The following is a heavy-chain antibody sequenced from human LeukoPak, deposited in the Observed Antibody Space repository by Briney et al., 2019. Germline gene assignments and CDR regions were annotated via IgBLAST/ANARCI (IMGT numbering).Heavy chain of an antibody. V-gene: IGHV3-23*01. Sequence: PGGSLRLPCAASGFTFSSYAMSWVRQAPGKGLEWVSAISGSGGSTYYADSVEGRFTISRDNSKNTLYLQMNSLRAEDTAVYYCAKGSGYSSSWYYDAFDIWGQGTMVTVSS. CDR2: ISGSGGST. D-gene: IGHD6-13*01. J-gene: IGHJ3*02. CDR3: AKGSGYSSSWYYDAFDI. CDR1: GFTFSSYA.